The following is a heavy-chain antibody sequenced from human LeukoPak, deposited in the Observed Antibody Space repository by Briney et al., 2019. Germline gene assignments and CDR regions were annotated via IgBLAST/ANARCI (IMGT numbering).Heavy chain of an antibody. J-gene: IGHJ4*02. D-gene: IGHD2-2*01. Sequence: ASVKVSCKAAGGTFSSYGINWVRQAPGQGLEWMGWISGNNDNPNYGQKFQGRFTVTTDSSTSTAYMELRNLRFDDTAVYYCARDGTSTDDYWGQGTLVTVSS. CDR2: ISGNNDNP. V-gene: IGHV1-18*01. CDR3: ARDGTSTDDY. CDR1: GGTFSSYG.